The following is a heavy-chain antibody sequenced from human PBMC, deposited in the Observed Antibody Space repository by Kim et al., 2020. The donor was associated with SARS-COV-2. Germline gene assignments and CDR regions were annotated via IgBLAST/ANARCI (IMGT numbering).Heavy chain of an antibody. D-gene: IGHD1-1*01. Sequence: GSTHYADSVQARFTISRDNSKNTLYLQMNSLRAEDTAVYYCAKHPSTQDYWGQGTLVTVSS. J-gene: IGHJ4*02. CDR2: GST. V-gene: IGHV3-23*01. CDR3: AKHPSTQDY.